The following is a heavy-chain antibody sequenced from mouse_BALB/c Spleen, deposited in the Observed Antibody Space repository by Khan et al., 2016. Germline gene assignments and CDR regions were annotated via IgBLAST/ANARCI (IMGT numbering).Heavy chain of an antibody. CDR1: GYTFTNYG. Sequence: QIQLVQSGPELKKPGETVKISCKASGYTFTNYGMNWVKQAPGKGLKWMGWINTYTADPTYANDFKGRFAFSLDTSASTASLQINNLKYEDTATYFCARRYTRRYYYAMDYWGQGTSVTVSS. CDR2: INTYTADP. D-gene: IGHD1-1*01. CDR3: ARRYTRRYYYAMDY. J-gene: IGHJ4*01. V-gene: IGHV9-3-1*01.